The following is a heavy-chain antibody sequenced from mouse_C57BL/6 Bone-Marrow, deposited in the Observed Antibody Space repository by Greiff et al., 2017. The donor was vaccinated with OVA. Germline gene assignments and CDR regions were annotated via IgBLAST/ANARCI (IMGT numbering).Heavy chain of an antibody. Sequence: VQLVESGAELVRPGTSVKVSCKASGYAFTNYLIEWVKQRPGQGLEWIGVINPGSGGTNYNEKFKGKATLTADKSSSTAYMQLSSLTSEDSAVYFCARGEGSGYWGQGTTLTVSS. CDR3: ARGEGSGY. V-gene: IGHV1-54*01. CDR1: GYAFTNYL. J-gene: IGHJ2*01. D-gene: IGHD3-2*02. CDR2: INPGSGGT.